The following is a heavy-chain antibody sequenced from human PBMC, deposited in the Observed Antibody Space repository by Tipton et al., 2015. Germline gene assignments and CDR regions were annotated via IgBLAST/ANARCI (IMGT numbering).Heavy chain of an antibody. V-gene: IGHV4-59*01. J-gene: IGHJ4*02. Sequence: TLSLTCTVSDGSISSYYWSWIRQPPGKGLEWIGYISYTETSHYNASLKSRVTISIDTSKNQFSLKLSSVTAADTAVYYCARGLLLWFGMTDYWGQGTLVAVSS. CDR3: ARGLLLWFGMTDY. CDR2: ISYTETS. CDR1: DGSISSYY. D-gene: IGHD3-10*01.